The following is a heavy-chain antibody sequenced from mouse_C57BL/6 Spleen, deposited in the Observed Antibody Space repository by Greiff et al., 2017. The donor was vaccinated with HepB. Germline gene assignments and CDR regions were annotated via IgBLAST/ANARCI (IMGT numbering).Heavy chain of an antibody. J-gene: IGHJ2*01. D-gene: IGHD1-1*01. CDR2: INPGSGGT. V-gene: IGHV1-54*01. Sequence: VQLQQSGAELVRPGTSVKVSCKASGYAFTNYLIEWVKQRPGQGLEWIGVINPGSGGTNYNEKFKGKVTLTADKSSSTAYMQLSSLTSEDFAVYFCARGHYYGSSYFDYWGQGTTLTVSA. CDR1: GYAFTNYL. CDR3: ARGHYYGSSYFDY.